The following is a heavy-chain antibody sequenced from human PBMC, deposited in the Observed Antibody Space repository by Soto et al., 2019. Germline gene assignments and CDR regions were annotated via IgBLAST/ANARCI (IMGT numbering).Heavy chain of an antibody. CDR1: GYTFTSYD. D-gene: IGHD2-2*01. CDR3: VRGLPGMPLAFDI. Sequence: ASVKVSCKASGYTFTSYDINWVRQATGQGLEWMGWMNPNSGNTGYAQKFQGRVTMARNTSISTAYMELSSLRSEDTAVYYCVRGLPGMPLAFDIWGQGTMVTVSS. CDR2: MNPNSGNT. V-gene: IGHV1-8*01. J-gene: IGHJ3*02.